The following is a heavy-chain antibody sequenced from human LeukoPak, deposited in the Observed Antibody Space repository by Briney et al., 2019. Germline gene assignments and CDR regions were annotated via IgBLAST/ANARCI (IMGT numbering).Heavy chain of an antibody. CDR2: IYYSGST. J-gene: IGHJ4*02. D-gene: IGHD5-18*01. CDR1: GGSISSSSYY. V-gene: IGHV4-39*07. CDR3: AREYSYGPEVDY. Sequence: SETLSLTCTVSGGSISSSSYYWGWIRQPPGKGLEWIGNIYYSGSTYYNPSLKSRVTISVDTSKNQFSLKLSSVTAADTAVYYCAREYSYGPEVDYWGQGTLVTVSS.